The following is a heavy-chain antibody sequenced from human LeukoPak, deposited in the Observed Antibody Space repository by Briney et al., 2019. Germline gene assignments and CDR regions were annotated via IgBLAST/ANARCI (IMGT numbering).Heavy chain of an antibody. CDR2: IKSKTDGGTT. D-gene: IGHD3-9*01. J-gene: IGHJ4*02. CDR1: GFTFSNAW. Sequence: GGSLRLSCAASGFTFSNAWMSWVRQAPGKWLEWVGRIKSKTDGGTTDYAAPVKGRFTILRDDSKNTLYLQMNSLKTEDTAVYYCTTQRRYDILTGYYYKDYWGQGTLVTVSS. CDR3: TTQRRYDILTGYYYKDY. V-gene: IGHV3-15*01.